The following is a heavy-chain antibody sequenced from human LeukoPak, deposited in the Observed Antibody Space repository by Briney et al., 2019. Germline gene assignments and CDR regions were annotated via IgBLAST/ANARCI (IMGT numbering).Heavy chain of an antibody. J-gene: IGHJ4*02. D-gene: IGHD6-6*01. CDR2: ISTYNGNT. CDR3: ARVRIAARVIDY. CDR1: GHTFTCYG. Sequence: ASLKVSCKASGHTFTCYGISWVRQAPGQGLEWMGWISTYNGNTNYAQKLQGRVTMTTDTSTSTAYMELRSLRSDDTAVYYCARVRIAARVIDYWGQGTLVTVSS. V-gene: IGHV1-18*01.